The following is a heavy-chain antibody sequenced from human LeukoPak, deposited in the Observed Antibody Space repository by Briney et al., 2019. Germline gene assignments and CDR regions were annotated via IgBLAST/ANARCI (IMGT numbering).Heavy chain of an antibody. Sequence: RPSETLSLTCTVSGGSISSYYWRWIRQPPGKGLEWIGYIYYSGSTNYNPSLKSRVTISVDTSKNQFSLKLSSVTAADTAVYYCARVRVDYGDYYYYYGMDVWGQGTTVTVSS. J-gene: IGHJ6*02. V-gene: IGHV4-59*01. CDR2: IYYSGST. CDR3: ARVRVDYGDYYYYYGMDV. CDR1: GGSISSYY. D-gene: IGHD4-17*01.